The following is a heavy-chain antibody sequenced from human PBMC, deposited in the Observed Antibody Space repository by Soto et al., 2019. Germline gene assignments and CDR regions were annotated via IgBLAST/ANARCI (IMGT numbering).Heavy chain of an antibody. D-gene: IGHD4-17*01. V-gene: IGHV1-8*01. CDR2: MNPNSGNT. CDR1: GYTFTSYD. Sequence: ASVKVSCKASGYTFTSYDINWVRQATGQGLEWMGWMNPNSGNTGYAQKFQGRVTMTRNTSISTAYMELSSLRSEDTAVYYCARDAEIDYGDYQSFDYWGQGTLVTVSS. J-gene: IGHJ4*02. CDR3: ARDAEIDYGDYQSFDY.